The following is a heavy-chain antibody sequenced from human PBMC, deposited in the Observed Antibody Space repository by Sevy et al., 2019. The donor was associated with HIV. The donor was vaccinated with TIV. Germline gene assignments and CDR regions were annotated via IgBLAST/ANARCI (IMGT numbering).Heavy chain of an antibody. D-gene: IGHD6-6*01. CDR3: ARNLGALPNYYYGVDV. J-gene: IGHJ6*02. CDR1: GFTFSSYG. V-gene: IGHV3-23*01. CDR2: NSESDERI. Sequence: GGSLRLSCGASGFTFSSYGMSWVRQAPGKGLEWISTNSESDERIKHADSVKGRLTISRDNSKKILYLQMRSLRAEDTAVYYCARNLGALPNYYYGVDVWGQGTTVTVSS.